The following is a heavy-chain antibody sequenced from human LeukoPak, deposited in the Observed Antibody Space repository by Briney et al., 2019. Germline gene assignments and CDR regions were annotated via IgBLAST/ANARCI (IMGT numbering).Heavy chain of an antibody. Sequence: QSGGSLRLSCAASGFTFSAFWMSWVRQAPGKGLEWVANIKQDGSEKKYVDSVKGRFTISRDNAKNSLYLQLNSLRAEDTAVYYCARDPYGDYLSTSFDYWGQGTLVTVSS. J-gene: IGHJ4*02. D-gene: IGHD4-17*01. CDR3: ARDPYGDYLSTSFDY. CDR2: IKQDGSEK. V-gene: IGHV3-7*01. CDR1: GFTFSAFW.